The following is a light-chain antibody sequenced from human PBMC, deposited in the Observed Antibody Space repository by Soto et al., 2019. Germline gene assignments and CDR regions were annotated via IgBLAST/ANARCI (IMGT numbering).Light chain of an antibody. V-gene: IGKV3-15*01. J-gene: IGKJ1*01. CDR2: GAS. CDR1: QNILSN. Sequence: EIVMTHSPATLSVSPGERATLSCRASQNILSNLAWYQQKPGQAPRLLIYGASTRATGIPARFSGSGSGTEFTLTISSLQSEDFAVYYCQQYNNWPQTFGQGTKVDIK. CDR3: QQYNNWPQT.